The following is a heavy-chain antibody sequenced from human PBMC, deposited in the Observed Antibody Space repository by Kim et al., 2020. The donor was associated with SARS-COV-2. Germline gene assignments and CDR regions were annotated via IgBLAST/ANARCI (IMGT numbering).Heavy chain of an antibody. CDR2: ISSSGSTI. D-gene: IGHD6-13*01. J-gene: IGHJ6*02. Sequence: GGSLRLSCAASGFTFSSYEMNWVRQAPGKGLEWVSYISSSGSTIYYADSVKGRFTISRDNAKNSLYLQMNSLRAEDTAVYYCARDPPPPYSSSWFGVGNYYYGMDVWGQGTTVTVSS. V-gene: IGHV3-48*03. CDR1: GFTFSSYE. CDR3: ARDPPPPYSSSWFGVGNYYYGMDV.